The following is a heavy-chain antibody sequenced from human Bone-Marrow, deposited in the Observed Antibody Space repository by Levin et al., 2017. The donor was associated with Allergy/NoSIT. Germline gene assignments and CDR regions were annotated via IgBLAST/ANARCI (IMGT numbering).Heavy chain of an antibody. D-gene: IGHD5-24*01. Sequence: TLSLTCTVSGVSITSGNYYWSWIRQPAGKGLEWIGHIYTSGNTNYNPSLKSRVTISVDTSKNQFSLKLRSVTAADTAVYYCARVLQYYYYDMDVWGKGTTVTVSS. J-gene: IGHJ6*03. CDR3: ARVLQYYYYDMDV. CDR1: GVSITSGNYY. CDR2: IYTSGNT. V-gene: IGHV4-61*09.